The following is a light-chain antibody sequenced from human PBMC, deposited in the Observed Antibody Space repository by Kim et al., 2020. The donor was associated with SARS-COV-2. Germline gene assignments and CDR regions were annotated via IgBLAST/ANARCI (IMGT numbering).Light chain of an antibody. Sequence: AFGQKVKITCQGDSLRTYYASWYQQKPGQAPVLVIYDENNRPSGIPDRFSASSSGNTASLTITGTQAEDEADYYCNSRDSSGNSYFFGTGTKVTVL. J-gene: IGLJ1*01. V-gene: IGLV3-19*01. CDR1: SLRTYY. CDR3: NSRDSSGNSYF. CDR2: DEN.